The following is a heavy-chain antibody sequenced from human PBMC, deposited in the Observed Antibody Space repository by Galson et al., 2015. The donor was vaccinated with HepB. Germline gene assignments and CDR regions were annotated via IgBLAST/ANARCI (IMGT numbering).Heavy chain of an antibody. D-gene: IGHD5-18*01. Sequence: SLKVSCKASGGTFSSYAISWVRHAPGQGLEWVGGIMPISGTANYAQTFQGRVTITADKSTGTAYMKLSSQRFEHTAVYYCSGGGDTAMVYPRPYYFDYWGQGTLVTVSS. J-gene: IGHJ4*02. CDR1: GGTFSSYA. V-gene: IGHV1-69*06. CDR3: SGGGDTAMVYPRPYYFDY. CDR2: IMPISGTA.